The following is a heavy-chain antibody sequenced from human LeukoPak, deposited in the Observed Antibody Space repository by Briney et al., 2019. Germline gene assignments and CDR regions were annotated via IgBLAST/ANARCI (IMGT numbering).Heavy chain of an antibody. CDR3: AKTTPGYDY. D-gene: IGHD1-1*01. Sequence: PGGSLRLSCAASGFTFSSYSMNWVRQAPGKGLEWVSAISESGDTTFYADSVKGRFTISRDNSKNTLYLQMNSLRAEDTAVYYCAKTTPGYDYWGQGTLVTVSS. V-gene: IGHV3-23*01. CDR1: GFTFSSYS. CDR2: ISESGDTT. J-gene: IGHJ4*02.